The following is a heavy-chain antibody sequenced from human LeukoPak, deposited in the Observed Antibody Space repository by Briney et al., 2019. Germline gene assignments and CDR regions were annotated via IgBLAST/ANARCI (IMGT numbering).Heavy chain of an antibody. CDR3: AREAYHYYGMDV. CDR2: INSSSSYI. CDR1: GFTFSSYS. Sequence: PWESLRLSCAASGFTFSSYSMNWVRQAPGKGLEWVSSINSSSSYIYNADSVKGRFTISRDNSKNTPFLQMNSLRAEDTAVYYCAREAYHYYGMDVWGQGTTVTVSS. D-gene: IGHD3-16*01. J-gene: IGHJ6*02. V-gene: IGHV3-21*01.